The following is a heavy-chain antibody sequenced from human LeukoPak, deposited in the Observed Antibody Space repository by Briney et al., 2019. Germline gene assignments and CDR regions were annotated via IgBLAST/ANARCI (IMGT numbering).Heavy chain of an antibody. D-gene: IGHD3-10*01. J-gene: IGHJ5*02. V-gene: IGHV3-53*04. Sequence: GGSLRLSCAASGFTVSSNYMSWVRQAPGKGLEWVSVIYSGGSTYYADSVKGRFTISRHNSKNTLYLQMNSLRAEDTAVYYCARRNGSGSRGGWFDPWGQGTLATVSS. CDR3: ARRNGSGSRGGWFDP. CDR1: GFTVSSNY. CDR2: IYSGGST.